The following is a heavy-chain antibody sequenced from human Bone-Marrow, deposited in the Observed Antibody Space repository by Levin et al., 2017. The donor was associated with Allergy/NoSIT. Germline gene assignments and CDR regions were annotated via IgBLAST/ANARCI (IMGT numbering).Heavy chain of an antibody. Sequence: GGSLRLSCAASGFAFSTFWMSWVRQAPGKGLEWVANIKQDGSQRKYVDSVKGRFTISRDNAKNSLYLQMNSLRAEDTAVYYCARVGEMATMWGGGATWFAPWGQGTLVTVSS. D-gene: IGHD5-24*01. CDR1: GFAFSTFW. CDR2: IKQDGSQR. J-gene: IGHJ5*02. CDR3: ARVGEMATMWGGGATWFAP. V-gene: IGHV3-7*01.